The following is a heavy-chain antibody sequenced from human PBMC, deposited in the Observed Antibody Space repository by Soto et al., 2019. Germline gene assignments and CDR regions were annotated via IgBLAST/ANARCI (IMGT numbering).Heavy chain of an antibody. Sequence: GGFLRLSCAASGFTFSSYAMHWVRQAPGKGLGWVAVISYDGSNKYYADSVKGRFTISRDNSKNTLYLQMNSLRAEDTAVYYCARAGTDYGDFSEGLDYWGQGTLVTVSS. J-gene: IGHJ4*02. D-gene: IGHD4-17*01. CDR3: ARAGTDYGDFSEGLDY. CDR2: ISYDGSNK. CDR1: GFTFSSYA. V-gene: IGHV3-30-3*01.